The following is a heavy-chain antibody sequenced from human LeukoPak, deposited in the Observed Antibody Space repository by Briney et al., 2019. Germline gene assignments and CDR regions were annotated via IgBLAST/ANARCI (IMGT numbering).Heavy chain of an antibody. D-gene: IGHD6-13*01. CDR1: GGSFSGYY. CDR2: INHSGST. V-gene: IGHV4-34*01. Sequence: ETLSLTCAVSGGSFSGYYWSWIRQPPGKGLEWIGEINHSGSTNYNPSLKSRVTISVDTSRNQFSLKLSSVTAADTAVYYCARGRSRPRSSSSWATHNWFDPWGQGTLVTVSS. J-gene: IGHJ5*02. CDR3: ARGRSRPRSSSSWATHNWFDP.